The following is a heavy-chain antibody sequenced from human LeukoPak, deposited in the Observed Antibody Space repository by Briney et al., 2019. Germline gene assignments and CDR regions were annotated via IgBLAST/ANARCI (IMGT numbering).Heavy chain of an antibody. Sequence: ASVKVSCKASGHTCTSYAMHWVRQAPGQRLEWMGWINAGNGNTKYSQKFQGRVTITRDTSASTAYMELSSLRSEDTAVYYCATSPPYGGNFFDYWGQGTLVTVSS. CDR1: GHTCTSYA. CDR3: ATSPPYGGNFFDY. CDR2: INAGNGNT. D-gene: IGHD4-23*01. J-gene: IGHJ4*02. V-gene: IGHV1-3*01.